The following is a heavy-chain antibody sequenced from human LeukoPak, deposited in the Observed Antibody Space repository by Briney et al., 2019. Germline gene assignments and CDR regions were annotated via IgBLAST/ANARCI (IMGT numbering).Heavy chain of an antibody. J-gene: IGHJ4*02. CDR2: IYTSGST. CDR3: ARDPGHSSGYGADY. Sequence: SETLSLTCTVSGGSISSYYGSWIRQPAGEGLEWIGRIYTSGSTNYNPSLKSRVTMSVDTSKNQFSLKLSSVTAADTAVYYCARDPGHSSGYGADYWGQGTLVTVSS. D-gene: IGHD3-22*01. V-gene: IGHV4-4*07. CDR1: GGSISSYY.